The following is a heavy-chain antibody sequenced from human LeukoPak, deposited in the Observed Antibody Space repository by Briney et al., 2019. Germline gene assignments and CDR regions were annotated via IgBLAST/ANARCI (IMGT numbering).Heavy chain of an antibody. J-gene: IGHJ6*04. D-gene: IGHD1-26*01. CDR2: ISSSSSYT. CDR3: ARRGRASYADYHYYGMDV. V-gene: IGHV3-11*06. Sequence: GGSLRLSCAASGFTFSDYYMSWIRQAPGKGLEWVSYISSSSSYTNYADSVKGRFTISRDNAKNSLYLQMNSLRAEDTAVYYCARRGRASYADYHYYGMDVWGKGTTVTVSS. CDR1: GFTFSDYY.